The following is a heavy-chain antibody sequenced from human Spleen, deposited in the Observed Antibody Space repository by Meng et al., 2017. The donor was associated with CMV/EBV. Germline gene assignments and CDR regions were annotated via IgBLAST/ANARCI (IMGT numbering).Heavy chain of an antibody. CDR2: TYYRSKWYN. D-gene: IGHD3-3*02. CDR1: GDSVSSDTTA. V-gene: IGHV6-1*01. Sequence: SETLSLTCAISGDSVSSDTTAWNWIRQSPSRGLEWLGRTYYRSKWYNDYAVYVKSRISINPDTSKNQFSLQLNSVTPEDTAVYYCARGTWAFFDYWSQGTLVTVSS. CDR3: ARGTWAFFDY. J-gene: IGHJ4*02.